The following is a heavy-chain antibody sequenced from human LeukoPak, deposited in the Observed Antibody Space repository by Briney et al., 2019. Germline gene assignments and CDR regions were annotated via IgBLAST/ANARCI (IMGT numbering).Heavy chain of an antibody. V-gene: IGHV1-2*07. Sequence: ASVKVSCKASGYTFNHNYLHWVRQAPGQGLEWMGWINPNNPATHSSHKFQGRATMTSDSSISTVYVEVKSLKPDDTAVYFCARVRDYSNSPFNWFDAWGQGTLVIVSS. J-gene: IGHJ5*02. CDR2: INPNNPAT. D-gene: IGHD6-6*01. CDR1: GYTFNHNY. CDR3: ARVRDYSNSPFNWFDA.